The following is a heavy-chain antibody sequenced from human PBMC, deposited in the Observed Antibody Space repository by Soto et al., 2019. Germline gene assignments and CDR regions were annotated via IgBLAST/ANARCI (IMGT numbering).Heavy chain of an antibody. CDR1: GFTVSSNY. J-gene: IGHJ6*02. CDR3: ARGEHILTGYYYYGMDV. V-gene: IGHV3-53*02. D-gene: IGHD3-9*01. CDR2: IYSGGST. Sequence: EVQLVETGGGLIQPGGSLRLSCAASGFTVSSNYMSWVRQAPGKGLEWVSVIYSGGSTYYADSVKGRFTISRDNSKNTLYLQMNSLRAGDTAVYYCARGEHILTGYYYYGMDVWGQGTTVTVSS.